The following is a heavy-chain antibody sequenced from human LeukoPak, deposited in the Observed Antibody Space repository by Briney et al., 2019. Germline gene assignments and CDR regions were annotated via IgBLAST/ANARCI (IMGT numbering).Heavy chain of an antibody. Sequence: GGSLRLSCAASGFTFSSYWMSWVRQAPGKGLEWVANIKQDGNEKYYVDSVKGRFPISRDNAKNSLYLQMNSLRAEDTAVYYCARTGGSSGWYSPALLKYYFDYWGQGTLVTVSS. CDR2: IKQDGNEK. CDR3: ARTGGSSGWYSPALLKYYFDY. D-gene: IGHD6-19*01. CDR1: GFTFSSYW. J-gene: IGHJ4*02. V-gene: IGHV3-7*01.